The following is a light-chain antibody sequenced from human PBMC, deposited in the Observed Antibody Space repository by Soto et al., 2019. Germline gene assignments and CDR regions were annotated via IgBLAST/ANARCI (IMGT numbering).Light chain of an antibody. CDR2: EVS. J-gene: IGLJ2*01. V-gene: IGLV2-8*01. CDR1: SSDVGGYNY. Sequence: QSALTQPPSASGSPGQSCTISCTGTSSDVGGYNYVSWYQQHPGKAPKLMIYEVSKRPSGVPDRFSGSKSGNTASLTVSGLQAEDEADYYCSSYAGSNDLLFGGGTKLAVL. CDR3: SSYAGSNDLL.